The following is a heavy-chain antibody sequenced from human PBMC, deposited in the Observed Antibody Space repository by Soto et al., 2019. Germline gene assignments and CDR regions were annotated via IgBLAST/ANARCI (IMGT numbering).Heavy chain of an antibody. D-gene: IGHD4-17*01. V-gene: IGHV3-33*01. J-gene: IGHJ4*02. CDR2: IWYDGSNK. Sequence: GGSLRLSCAASGFTFSSYGMHWVRQAPGKGLEWVAVIWYDGSNKYYADSVKGRFTISRDNSKNTLYLQMNSLRAEDTAVYYCARDRSANYGDYVFDYWGQGTLVTVSS. CDR1: GFTFSSYG. CDR3: ARDRSANYGDYVFDY.